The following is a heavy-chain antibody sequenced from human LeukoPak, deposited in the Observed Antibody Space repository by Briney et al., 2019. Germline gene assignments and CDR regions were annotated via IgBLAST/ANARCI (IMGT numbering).Heavy chain of an antibody. CDR1: GYTLTELS. V-gene: IGHV1-24*01. CDR3: ARERSRIPHYYYYYGMDV. J-gene: IGHJ6*02. CDR2: FDPEDGET. Sequence: GASVKVSCKVSGYTLTELSMHWVRQAPGKGLEWMGGFDPEDGETIYAQKFQGRVTMTEDTSTDTAYMELSSLRSEDTAVYYCARERSRIPHYYYYYGMDVWGQGTTVTVSS.